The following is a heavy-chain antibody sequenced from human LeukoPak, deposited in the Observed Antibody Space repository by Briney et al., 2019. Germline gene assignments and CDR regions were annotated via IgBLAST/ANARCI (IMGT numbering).Heavy chain of an antibody. D-gene: IGHD3-3*01. Sequence: GGSLRLSCAASGFTFSSYGMHWVRQAPGKGLEGVAFIRYDGSNKYYADSVKGRFTISRDNSKNTLYLQMNSPRAEDTAVYYCAKVEYYDFWSGYEDAFDIWGQGTMVTVSS. V-gene: IGHV3-30*02. CDR1: GFTFSSYG. CDR3: AKVEYYDFWSGYEDAFDI. CDR2: IRYDGSNK. J-gene: IGHJ3*02.